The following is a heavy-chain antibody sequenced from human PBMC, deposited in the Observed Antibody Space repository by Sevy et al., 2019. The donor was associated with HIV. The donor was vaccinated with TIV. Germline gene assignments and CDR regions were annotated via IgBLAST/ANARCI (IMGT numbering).Heavy chain of an antibody. CDR3: ARTGYSSSWYTRTYWFDP. J-gene: IGHJ5*02. CDR1: GGSFSGYY. CDR2: INHSGST. V-gene: IGHV4-34*01. D-gene: IGHD6-13*01. Sequence: SETLSLTCAVYGGSFSGYYWSWIRQPPGKGLEWIGEINHSGSTNYNPSLKSRVTISVDTSKNQFSLKLSSVTAADTAVYYCARTGYSSSWYTRTYWFDPWGQGTLVTVSS.